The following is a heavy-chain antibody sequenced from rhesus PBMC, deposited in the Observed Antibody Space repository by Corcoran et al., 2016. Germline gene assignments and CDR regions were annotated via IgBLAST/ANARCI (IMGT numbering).Heavy chain of an antibody. CDR2: IGGSSGIT. CDR3: ARNAVGTVFDH. CDR1: GASITGFY. J-gene: IGHJ4*01. Sequence: QVQLQESGPRLVKPSATLSLSCAVSGASITGFYRTWSRQPPGKGLDWIGYIGGSSGITYYDPSFRSRVTISMDTPKKQFSLNLTSVTAADTAVYYCARNAVGTVFDHWGQGVLVTVSS. V-gene: IGHV4-165*02. D-gene: IGHD5-24*01.